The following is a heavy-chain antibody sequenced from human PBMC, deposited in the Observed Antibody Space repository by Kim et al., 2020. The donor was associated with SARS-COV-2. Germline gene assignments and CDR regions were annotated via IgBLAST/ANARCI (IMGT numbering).Heavy chain of an antibody. V-gene: IGHV3-74*01. CDR1: GFTFSSYW. D-gene: IGHD4-17*01. CDR3: ARGGPPPHYGEVFRLNY. CDR2: INSDGSST. J-gene: IGHJ4*02. Sequence: GGSLRLSCAASGFTFSSYWMHWVRQAPGKGLVWVSRINSDGSSTNYADSVKGRFTISRDNAKNTLYLQMNSLRAEDTAVYYCARGGPPPHYGEVFRLNYWGQGTLVTVSS.